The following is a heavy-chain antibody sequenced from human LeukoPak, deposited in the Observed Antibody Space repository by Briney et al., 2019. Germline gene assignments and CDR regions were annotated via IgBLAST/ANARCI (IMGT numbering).Heavy chain of an antibody. CDR3: ARRAGAYSHPYDY. CDR2: IYSDST. J-gene: IGHJ4*02. Sequence: GGSLRFSCTVSGFTVNSNSMIWLPQAPGKGLEGVSFIYSDSTHYSDSVKGRVTISRDNSKNTLYLQMNSLRAEDTAVYYCARRAGAYSHPYDYWGQGTLVTVSS. CDR1: GFTVNSNS. D-gene: IGHD4/OR15-4a*01. V-gene: IGHV3-53*01.